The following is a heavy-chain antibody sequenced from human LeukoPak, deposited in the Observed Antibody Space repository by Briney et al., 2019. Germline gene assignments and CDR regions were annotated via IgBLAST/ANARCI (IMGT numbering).Heavy chain of an antibody. Sequence: SETLSLTCTVSGGSISSYYWSWIRQPPGKGLEWIGYIYYSGSTNYSPSLKSRVTLSVDTSKNQFSLRLSSVTAADTAVYYCARRTFGGVIAYWGQGTLVTVSS. CDR2: IYYSGST. J-gene: IGHJ4*02. CDR1: GGSISSYY. D-gene: IGHD3-16*02. V-gene: IGHV4-59*12. CDR3: ARRTFGGVIAY.